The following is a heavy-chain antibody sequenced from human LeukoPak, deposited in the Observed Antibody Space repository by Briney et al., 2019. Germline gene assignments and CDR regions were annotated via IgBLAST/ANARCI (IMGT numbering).Heavy chain of an antibody. J-gene: IGHJ3*02. CDR3: ARVKDDNNYDRAFDI. CDR2: VYYDGNN. D-gene: IGHD5-24*01. CDR1: GGSMSTYY. Sequence: SETLSLTCTVSGGSMSTYYWSWIRQPPGRGLEWIGYVYYDGNNDYNPSLKSRVTTSIDTSKKQFSLKLTSVTAADTTVYYCARVKDDNNYDRAFDIWGQGTMVTVSS. V-gene: IGHV4-59*01.